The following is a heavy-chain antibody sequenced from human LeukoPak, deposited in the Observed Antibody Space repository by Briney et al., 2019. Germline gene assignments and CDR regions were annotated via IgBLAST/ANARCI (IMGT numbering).Heavy chain of an antibody. CDR3: ARDGIVMTLDY. CDR1: GLTVSSNY. D-gene: IGHD3-16*02. V-gene: IGHV3-66*01. J-gene: IGHJ4*02. CDR2: IFGDGTT. Sequence: GGSLRLSCAASGLTVSSNYMSWVRQAPGKGVEWVSVIFGDGTTGYADSVKDRFIIFRDTSKDTLYLQMESLRVEDTAVYYCARDGIVMTLDYWGQGTLVSVST.